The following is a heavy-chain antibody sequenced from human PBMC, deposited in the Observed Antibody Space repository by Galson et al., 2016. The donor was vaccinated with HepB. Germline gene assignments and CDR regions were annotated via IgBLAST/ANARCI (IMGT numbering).Heavy chain of an antibody. J-gene: IGHJ4*02. CDR3: ARDQGNSYGGDY. CDR2: LDPNDGST. CDR1: GYTFITYY. V-gene: IGHV1-46*01. Sequence: SVKVSCKASGYTFITYYMHWVRQAPGQGLEWMGILDPNDGSTSYTEKFQGRLNMTRETSTSTVYMELSSLRSEDTAVYYCARDQGNSYGGDYWGQGTLVTVSS. D-gene: IGHD5-18*01.